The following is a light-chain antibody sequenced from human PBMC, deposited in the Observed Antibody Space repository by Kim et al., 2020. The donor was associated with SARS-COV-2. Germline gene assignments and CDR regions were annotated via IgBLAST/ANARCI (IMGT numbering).Light chain of an antibody. J-gene: IGKJ2*01. CDR3: QRRDKWPPYT. V-gene: IGKV3-11*01. Sequence: EIVLTQSPATLSLSPGERATLSCRTSQNINSHLVWYQHKAGQAPRLLIYDASTRVAGIPARFSGSGSETDFTLTISSLEPAAFAVYYCQRRDKWPPYTSGQGTKLEI. CDR1: QNINSH. CDR2: DAS.